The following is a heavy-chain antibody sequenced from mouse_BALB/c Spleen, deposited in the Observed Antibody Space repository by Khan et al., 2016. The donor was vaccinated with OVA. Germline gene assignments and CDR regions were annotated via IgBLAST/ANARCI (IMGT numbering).Heavy chain of an antibody. CDR2: IWGGGGT. J-gene: IGHJ4*01. CDR3: ARAYYGYDGYYAMDY. V-gene: IGHV2-6-4*01. CDR1: GFSLSRYN. D-gene: IGHD2-14*01. Sequence: VKLLESGPGLVAPSQSLSITCTVSGFSLSRYNIHWVRQPPGKGLEWLGMIWGGGGTDYNSTLKIRLSISKDNSKSQVFLKMNSLQTDDTAMYYCARAYYGYDGYYAMDYWGQGTSVTVSS.